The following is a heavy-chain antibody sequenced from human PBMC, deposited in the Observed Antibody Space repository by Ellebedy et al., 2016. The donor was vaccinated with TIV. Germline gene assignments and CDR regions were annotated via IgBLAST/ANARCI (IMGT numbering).Heavy chain of an antibody. CDR3: ATDRNRVRDI. CDR1: GLTLSDYW. Sequence: GGSLRLXXAASGLTLSDYWMHWVRQAPGKGLVWVSRITSDDIITTYADSVKGRFTISRDDAKNTLFLQMNSLRAEDSGIYYCATDRNRVRDIWGQGTLVTVSS. J-gene: IGHJ4*02. D-gene: IGHD2-21*02. V-gene: IGHV3-74*01. CDR2: ITSDDIIT.